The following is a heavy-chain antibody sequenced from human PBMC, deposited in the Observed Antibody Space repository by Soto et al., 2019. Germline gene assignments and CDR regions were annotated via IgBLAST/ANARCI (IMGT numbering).Heavy chain of an antibody. J-gene: IGHJ4*02. CDR2: ISYDGSNK. Sequence: GGSLRLSCAAPGFTFSSYAMHWGRPAPGKGLEWVAVISYDGSNKYYADSVKGRFTISRDNSKNTLYLQMNSLRAEDTAVYYCAATWEKYSSSWYFPLDYWGQGTLVTVSS. D-gene: IGHD6-13*01. CDR1: GFTFSSYA. V-gene: IGHV3-30-3*01. CDR3: AATWEKYSSSWYFPLDY.